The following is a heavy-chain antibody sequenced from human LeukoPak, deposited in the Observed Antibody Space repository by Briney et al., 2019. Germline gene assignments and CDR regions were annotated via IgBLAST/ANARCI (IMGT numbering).Heavy chain of an antibody. CDR1: GGSISRYC. V-gene: IGHV4-59*01. CDR2: IYSSGST. D-gene: IGHD6-19*01. J-gene: IGHJ4*02. CDR3: ARLYSGQQWLPSFDY. Sequence: SETLSLTCTVSGGSISRYCWSWIRQPPGEGLEWIGCIYSSGSTNYNPSLKSRVTISLDTSKNQFSLKLSSVTAADTAVYYCARLYSGQQWLPSFDYWGQGTLVTVSS.